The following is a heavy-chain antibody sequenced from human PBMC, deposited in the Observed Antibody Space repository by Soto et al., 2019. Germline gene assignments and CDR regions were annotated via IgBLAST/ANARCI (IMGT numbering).Heavy chain of an antibody. Sequence: SQXLAVTWTASGARVSNNRAAWDWIRHSPSRGLEWLGRTYCRSKWYNDYAVSVKSRITINPDTSKNQFSLQLNSVTTEDTAVYYCARDVRKYYYSGMDVWGQGTTVTVSS. D-gene: IGHD2-8*01. CDR1: GARVSNNRAA. V-gene: IGHV6-1*01. CDR3: ARDVRKYYYSGMDV. J-gene: IGHJ6*02. CDR2: TYCRSKWYN.